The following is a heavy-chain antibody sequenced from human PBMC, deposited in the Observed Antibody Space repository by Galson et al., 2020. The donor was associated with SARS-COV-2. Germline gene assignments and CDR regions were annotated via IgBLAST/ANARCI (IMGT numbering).Heavy chain of an antibody. D-gene: IGHD6-19*01. J-gene: IGHJ1*01. Sequence: KVSCKASGYTFTGYYMHWVRQAPGQGLEWMGWINPNSGGTNYAQKFQGWVTMTRDTSISTAYMELSRLRSDDTAVYYCARSMSSGWYLDFQHWGQGTLVTVSS. V-gene: IGHV1-2*04. CDR2: INPNSGGT. CDR3: ARSMSSGWYLDFQH. CDR1: GYTFTGYY.